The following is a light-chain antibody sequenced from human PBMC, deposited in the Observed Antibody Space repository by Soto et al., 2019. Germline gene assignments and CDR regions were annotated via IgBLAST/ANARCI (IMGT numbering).Light chain of an antibody. J-gene: IGKJ4*01. CDR1: QYISTY. V-gene: IGKV1-39*01. CDR3: QQNYSTPLT. Sequence: IQMRQSPSSLYCCVGDGLAICWRASQYISTYLTWYQQKPGKAPKLLIYGASSSHSGVPSRFSGSGSGTEFTLTISSLQSEDFATYYCQQNYSTPLTFGRGTKVDIK. CDR2: GAS.